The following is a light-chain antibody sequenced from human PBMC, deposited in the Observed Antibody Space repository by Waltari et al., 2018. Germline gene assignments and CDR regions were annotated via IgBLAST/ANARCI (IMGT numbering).Light chain of an antibody. CDR2: DVT. J-gene: IGLJ2*01. CDR3: SSHTTSSTLV. V-gene: IGLV2-14*03. CDR1: SDNVGRYRF. Sequence: QPALTQPASMPGSPGQSITTPCTGTSDNVGRYRFVPWYQQHPGKVPKLLIFDVTDRPSGVSDRFSGSKSGNTASLTISGLQPEDEADYYCSSHTTSSTLVFGGGTRVTVL.